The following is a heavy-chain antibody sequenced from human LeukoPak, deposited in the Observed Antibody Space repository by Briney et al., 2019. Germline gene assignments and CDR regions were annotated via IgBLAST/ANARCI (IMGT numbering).Heavy chain of an antibody. J-gene: IGHJ4*02. Sequence: GASVKVSCKASGYTFTSYYTQWVRQAPGQGLEWVGIINPSDGSTSSAQKFQGRVTMTRDTSTSTVYMELSSLRSEDTAVYYCEVVPNYWGQGTLVTVSS. CDR3: EVVPNY. V-gene: IGHV1-46*01. CDR2: INPSDGST. D-gene: IGHD3-22*01. CDR1: GYTFTSYY.